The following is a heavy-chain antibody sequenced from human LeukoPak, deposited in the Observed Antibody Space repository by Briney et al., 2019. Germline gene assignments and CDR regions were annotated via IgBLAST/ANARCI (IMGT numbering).Heavy chain of an antibody. V-gene: IGHV1-24*01. J-gene: IGHJ4*02. D-gene: IGHD2/OR15-2a*01. CDR3: STLLSSNYLDH. CDR1: GYTLTDLS. Sequence: ASVKVSYKVSGYTLTDLSMHWVRQAPGKGLEWMGGFDPEDGERIFAEKFQGRVIMTEDTSTDTAYMELSSLTSEDTAVYYCSTLLSSNYLDHWGQGTLVTVAS. CDR2: FDPEDGER.